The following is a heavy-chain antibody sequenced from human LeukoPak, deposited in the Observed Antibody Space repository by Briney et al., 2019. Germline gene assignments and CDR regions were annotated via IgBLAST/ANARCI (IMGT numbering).Heavy chain of an antibody. V-gene: IGHV3-23*01. Sequence: GGSLRLSCAASGFTFITYAMSWVRQAPGKGLEWVSAISGSGGNTYYADSVKGRFTISRDNSKNTLYLQMNSLRAEDTAVYYCAKRPQVTTFPFDHWGQGTLVTVSS. CDR2: ISGSGGNT. J-gene: IGHJ4*02. CDR1: GFTFITYA. D-gene: IGHD4-17*01. CDR3: AKRPQVTTFPFDH.